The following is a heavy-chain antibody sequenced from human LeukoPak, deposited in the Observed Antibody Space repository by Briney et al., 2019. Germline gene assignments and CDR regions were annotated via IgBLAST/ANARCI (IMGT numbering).Heavy chain of an antibody. V-gene: IGHV3-30*02. CDR3: ARRDDYTNYGFDI. CDR2: IRYDGSNK. Sequence: PGRSLRLSCSASGFIFDDYAMHWVRQAPGKGLEWVTFIRYDGSNKYYADSVKGRFTTSRDNSKNTLYLQMDSLRAEDTAVYYCARRDDYTNYGFDIWGQGTMVTVSS. D-gene: IGHD4-11*01. CDR1: GFIFDDYA. J-gene: IGHJ3*02.